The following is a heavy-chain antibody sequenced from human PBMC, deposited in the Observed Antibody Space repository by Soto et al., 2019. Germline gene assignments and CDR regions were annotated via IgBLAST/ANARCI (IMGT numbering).Heavy chain of an antibody. V-gene: IGHV4-59*01. CDR1: GGSISSYY. CDR2: IYYSGST. J-gene: IGHJ4*02. Sequence: QVQLQESGPGLVKPSETLSLTCTVSGGSISSYYWSWIRQPPGKGLEWIGYIYYSGSTNYNPSLKSRVTISVDTSKNQFSLKLSSVTAADTAVYYCARLSRVQVYYFDYWGQGTLVTVSS. D-gene: IGHD2-8*01. CDR3: ARLSRVQVYYFDY.